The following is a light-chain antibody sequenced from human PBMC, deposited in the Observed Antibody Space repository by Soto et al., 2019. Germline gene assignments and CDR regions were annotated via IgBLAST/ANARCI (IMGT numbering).Light chain of an antibody. CDR3: QQSYTAPLT. V-gene: IGKV1-39*01. Sequence: DIQMTQSPCALSASVGDRFTITCQASQDISNYLNRYQQKPGKAPNLLIFAASTLQSGVPSRFSGSGSGTDFTLTIRSLQPEDFATYYCQQSYTAPLTFGGGTKVDI. J-gene: IGKJ4*01. CDR2: AAS. CDR1: QDISNY.